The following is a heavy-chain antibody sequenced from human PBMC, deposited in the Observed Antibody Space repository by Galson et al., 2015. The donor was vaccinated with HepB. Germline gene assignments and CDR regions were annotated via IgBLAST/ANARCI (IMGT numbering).Heavy chain of an antibody. J-gene: IGHJ4*02. V-gene: IGHV3-74*01. CDR1: GFTFSTYW. CDR3: ARARIAVAGFDY. Sequence: SLRLSCAASGFTFSTYWMHWVRQAPGKGLVCVSRINSDGSSTTYADSVKGRFTISRDNAKNTLYMQMNSLRAEDTAVYYCARARIAVAGFDYWGQGTLVTVSS. CDR2: INSDGSST. D-gene: IGHD6-19*01.